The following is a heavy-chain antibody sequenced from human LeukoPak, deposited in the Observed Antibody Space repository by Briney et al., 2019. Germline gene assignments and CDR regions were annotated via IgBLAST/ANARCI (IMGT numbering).Heavy chain of an antibody. CDR3: ARSRIVVDPLDY. CDR1: GYTFTSYG. Sequence: ASVKVSCKASGYTFTSYGISWVRQAPGQGLEWMGWISAYNGNTNYAQKLQGRVTMITDTSTSTAYKELRSLRSDDTAVYYCARSRIVVDPLDYWGQGTLVTVSS. J-gene: IGHJ4*02. D-gene: IGHD3-22*01. CDR2: ISAYNGNT. V-gene: IGHV1-18*01.